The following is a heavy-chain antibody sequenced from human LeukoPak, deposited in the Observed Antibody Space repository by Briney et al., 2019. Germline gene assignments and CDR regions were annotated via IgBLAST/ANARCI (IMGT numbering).Heavy chain of an antibody. V-gene: IGHV3-21*01. CDR3: ARGPLVTPLPDAFDI. J-gene: IGHJ3*02. CDR1: VFTFSSYS. CDR2: MSSSSSYI. Sequence: GGSLRLSCAASVFTFSSYSMNWVRQAPGKGLEWVSSMSSSSSYIYYADTVKGRFTISRDNAKNSLYLQMNSLRAEDTAVYYCARGPLVTPLPDAFDIWGQGTMVTVSS. D-gene: IGHD4-23*01.